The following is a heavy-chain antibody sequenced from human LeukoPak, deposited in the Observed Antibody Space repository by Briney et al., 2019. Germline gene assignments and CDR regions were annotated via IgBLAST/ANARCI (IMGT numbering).Heavy chain of an antibody. D-gene: IGHD6-19*01. CDR1: GFTFDDYA. J-gene: IGHJ5*02. Sequence: GGSLRLSCAASGFTFDDYAMHWVRQVPGKGLEWVSLISWDGGSTFYADSVKGRFTISRDNSKNSLYLQMNSLRAEDTALYYCAKDMGVVVAGDTRPQGSNWFDPWGQGTLVTVSS. CDR3: AKDMGVVVAGDTRPQGSNWFDP. CDR2: ISWDGGST. V-gene: IGHV3-43D*03.